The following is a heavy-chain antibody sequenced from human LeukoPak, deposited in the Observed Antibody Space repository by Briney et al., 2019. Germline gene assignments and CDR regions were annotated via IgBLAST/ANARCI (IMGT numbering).Heavy chain of an antibody. V-gene: IGHV1-18*01. CDR1: GYTFTSYV. Sequence: ASVKVSCKASGYTFTSYVISWLRQAPGQGLEWMGWISAYNGNTKYAQKLQGRVTMTTDTSTSTAYMDLRSLRSDDTAVYYCARDDKSDSWSWFDPWGQGTLVTVSS. D-gene: IGHD6-13*01. CDR3: ARDDKSDSWSWFDP. J-gene: IGHJ5*02. CDR2: ISAYNGNT.